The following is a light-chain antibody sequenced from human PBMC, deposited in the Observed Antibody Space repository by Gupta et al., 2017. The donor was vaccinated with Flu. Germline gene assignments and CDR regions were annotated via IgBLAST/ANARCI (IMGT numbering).Light chain of an antibody. Sequence: EVVLTQSPATLSLSPGERATLSCRASQSVKGALAWYQQEPGQAPRLLVYDASNRSAGIPVQFSASRSGTEFSLSIINLEPEDFAAYCFQGFDTWRITFGGGTKVEIK. CDR1: QSVKGA. CDR3: QGFDTWRIT. CDR2: DAS. J-gene: IGKJ4*01. V-gene: IGKV3-11*01.